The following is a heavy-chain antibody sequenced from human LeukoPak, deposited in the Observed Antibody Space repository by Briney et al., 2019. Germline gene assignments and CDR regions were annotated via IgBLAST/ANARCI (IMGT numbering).Heavy chain of an antibody. CDR1: GGSISSSSYY. Sequence: SETLSLTCTVSGGSISSSSYYWGWIRQPPGKGLEWIGSIYYSGTTYYNPSLKSRVTISVDTSKNQFSLKLSSVTAADTAVYYCARSPGYSSSWYDAFDIWGQGTMVTVSS. CDR2: IYYSGTT. J-gene: IGHJ3*02. V-gene: IGHV4-39*07. D-gene: IGHD6-13*01. CDR3: ARSPGYSSSWYDAFDI.